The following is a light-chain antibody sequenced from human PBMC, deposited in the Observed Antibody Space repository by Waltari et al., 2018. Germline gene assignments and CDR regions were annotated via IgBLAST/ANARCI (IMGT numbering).Light chain of an antibody. J-gene: IGKJ2*01. Sequence: AIRITQSPSSLSASTGDRVTITCRASQGISSYLAWYQQKPGKAPKLLIYAASTLQSGVPSRFSGSGSGTDFTLTISCLQSEDFATYYCQQYYSYPPTFGQGTKLEIK. CDR3: QQYYSYPPT. CDR1: QGISSY. V-gene: IGKV1-8*01. CDR2: AAS.